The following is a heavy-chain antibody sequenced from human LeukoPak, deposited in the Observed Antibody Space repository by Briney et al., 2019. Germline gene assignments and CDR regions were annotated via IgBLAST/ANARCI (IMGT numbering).Heavy chain of an antibody. CDR1: GFTFSTFA. D-gene: IGHD3-10*02. J-gene: IGHJ6*04. Sequence: GGSLRLSCAASGFTFSTFAMIWGRQPPGKGLGWVSSSFPSGGEIHYADSVRGRFPISRDNSQSTLSLQMNSLRAEDTAIYYCAELGITMLGGVWGKGTTVTISS. CDR2: SFPSGGEI. CDR3: AELGITMLGGV. V-gene: IGHV3-23*01.